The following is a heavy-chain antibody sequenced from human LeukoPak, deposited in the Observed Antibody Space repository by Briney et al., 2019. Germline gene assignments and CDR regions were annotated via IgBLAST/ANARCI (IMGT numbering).Heavy chain of an antibody. CDR3: ARDLLYYYDSSGHGLVHDAFDI. CDR1: GFTFSSYA. J-gene: IGHJ3*02. D-gene: IGHD3-22*01. V-gene: IGHV3-64*01. Sequence: GGSLRLSRAASGFTFSSYAMHWVRQAPGKGLEYVSAISSNGGSTYYANSVKGRFTISRDNSKNTLYLQMGSLRAEDMAVYYCARDLLYYYDSSGHGLVHDAFDIWGQGTMVTVSS. CDR2: ISSNGGST.